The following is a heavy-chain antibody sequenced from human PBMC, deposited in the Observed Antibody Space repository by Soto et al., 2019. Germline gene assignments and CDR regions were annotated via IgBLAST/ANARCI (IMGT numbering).Heavy chain of an antibody. CDR3: ARESEEYYDFWSGQDYYYYMDV. CDR2: MNPNSGNT. J-gene: IGHJ6*03. Sequence: ASVKVSCKASGYTFTSYDINWVRQATGQGLEWMGWMNPNSGNTGYAQKFQGRVTMTRNTSISTAYMELSSLRSEDTAVYYCARESEEYYDFWSGQDYYYYMDVWGKGNTVTVSS. V-gene: IGHV1-8*01. D-gene: IGHD3-3*01. CDR1: GYTFTSYD.